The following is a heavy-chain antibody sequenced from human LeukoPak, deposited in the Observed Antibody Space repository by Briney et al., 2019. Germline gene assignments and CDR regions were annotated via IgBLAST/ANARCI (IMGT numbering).Heavy chain of an antibody. Sequence: PETLSLTCTVSGGSISSYYWSGIRQPPGKGLEWMGYNYFSGSTTYTPPLKSRVTISVDTSTTQFSLKLSCVPAADTAVYYCARLPPPGAARGTITGVDYWGQGTLVTVSS. CDR2: NYFSGST. J-gene: IGHJ4*02. V-gene: IGHV4-59*01. CDR1: GGSISSYY. CDR3: ARLPPPGAARGTITGVDY. D-gene: IGHD1-14*01.